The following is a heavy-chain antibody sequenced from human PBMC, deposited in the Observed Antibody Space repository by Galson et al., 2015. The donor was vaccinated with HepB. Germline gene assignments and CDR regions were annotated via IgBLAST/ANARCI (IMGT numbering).Heavy chain of an antibody. CDR2: VSSSSVYI. V-gene: IGHV3-21*01. CDR1: GFTFSNAW. J-gene: IGHJ4*02. D-gene: IGHD4-17*01. Sequence: SLRLSCAASGFTFSNAWMNWVRQAPGKGLEWVSSVSSSSVYIYYADSLRGRFTISRDNPRNSLNLQMNSLRAEDTAVYYCARAGTYGDYSVDYWGQGTLVTVSS. CDR3: ARAGTYGDYSVDY.